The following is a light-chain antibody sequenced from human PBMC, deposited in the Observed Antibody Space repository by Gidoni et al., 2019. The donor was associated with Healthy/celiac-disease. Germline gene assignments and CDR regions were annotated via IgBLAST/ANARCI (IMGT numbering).Light chain of an antibody. CDR3: QQYNSYPLT. CDR2: KAS. Sequence: DIQMTQSPSTLSASVGDRVTITCRASQSISSWLAWYQQKPGRAPKLLIYKASSLESGVPSRFSGSGSGTEFTLTISSLQPDDFATYYCQQYNSYPLTFGGGAKVEIK. V-gene: IGKV1-5*03. CDR1: QSISSW. J-gene: IGKJ4*01.